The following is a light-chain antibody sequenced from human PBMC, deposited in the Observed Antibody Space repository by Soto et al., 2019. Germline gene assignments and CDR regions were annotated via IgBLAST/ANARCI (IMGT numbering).Light chain of an antibody. CDR3: QQYNNWPWT. CDR2: GAS. CDR1: QSVSNN. Sequence: TLMTQSPATLSVSPVHRVTLSCRASQSVSNNLAWYQQKPGQAPRLLIYGASTRATGIPARFSGSGSGTEFTLTISSLQSEDFAVYYCQQYNNWPWTFGQGTKVDIK. J-gene: IGKJ1*01. V-gene: IGKV3-15*01.